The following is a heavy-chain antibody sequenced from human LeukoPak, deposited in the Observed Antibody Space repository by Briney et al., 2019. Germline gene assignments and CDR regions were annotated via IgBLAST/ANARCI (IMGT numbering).Heavy chain of an antibody. D-gene: IGHD1-26*01. CDR2: IGGDGRGT. CDR3: ARRVGGTPDY. CDR1: GFTFSNHA. V-gene: IGHV3-23*01. Sequence: PGGSPRLSCTASGFTFSNHAMTWVRQAPGKGLEWVSAIGGDGRGTDYADSVKGRFTISRYTSKNTLYLEMNSLRADDTARYYCARRVGGTPDYWGPGALVTVSS. J-gene: IGHJ4*02.